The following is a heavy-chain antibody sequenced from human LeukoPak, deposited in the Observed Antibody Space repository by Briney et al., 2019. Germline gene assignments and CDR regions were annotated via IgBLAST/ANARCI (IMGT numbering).Heavy chain of an antibody. Sequence: GGSLRLSCAASGFTFSSYWMHWVRQAPGKGLVWVSRINSDGSSTSYADSVKGRFTISRDNAKNTLYLQMNSLRAEDTAVYYCARDLYDFWSGYFHPPDYWGQGTLVTVSS. J-gene: IGHJ4*02. CDR1: GFTFSSYW. D-gene: IGHD3-3*01. V-gene: IGHV3-74*01. CDR3: ARDLYDFWSGYFHPPDY. CDR2: INSDGSST.